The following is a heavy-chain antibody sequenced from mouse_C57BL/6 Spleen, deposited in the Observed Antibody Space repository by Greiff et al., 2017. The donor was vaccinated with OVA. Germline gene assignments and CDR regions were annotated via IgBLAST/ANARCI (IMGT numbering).Heavy chain of an antibody. V-gene: IGHV5-9-1*02. CDR2: ISSGGDYI. Sequence: EVMLVESGEGLVKPGGSLKLSCAASGFTFSSYAMSWVRQTPEKRLEWVAYISSGGDYIYYADTVKGRFTISRDNARNTLYLQMSSLKSEDTAMYYCTRARYDYDGAMDYWGQGTSVTVSS. D-gene: IGHD2-4*01. J-gene: IGHJ4*01. CDR3: TRARYDYDGAMDY. CDR1: GFTFSSYA.